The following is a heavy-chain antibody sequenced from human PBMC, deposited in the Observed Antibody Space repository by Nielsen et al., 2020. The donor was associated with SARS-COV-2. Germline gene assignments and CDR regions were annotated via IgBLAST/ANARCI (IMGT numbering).Heavy chain of an antibody. Sequence: GESLKISCAASGFTFSSYAMSWVRQAPGKGLEWVSAISGSGGSTYYADSVKGRFTISRDNSKNTLYLQMNNLRAEDTAVYYCAKSFGWIAAAGTGWFDPWGQGTLVTVSS. CDR1: GFTFSSYA. J-gene: IGHJ5*02. CDR2: ISGSGGST. V-gene: IGHV3-23*01. CDR3: AKSFGWIAAAGTGWFDP. D-gene: IGHD6-13*01.